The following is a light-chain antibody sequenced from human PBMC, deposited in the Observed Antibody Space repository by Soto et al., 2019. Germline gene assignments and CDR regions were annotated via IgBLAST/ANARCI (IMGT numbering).Light chain of an antibody. Sequence: DIQMTQSPSSLSASVGDRVTITCRASQSISSWLAWYQQKPGKAHKLLIYKASSLESGVQSRFSGSGSGTEFTLTIRSLQPDDFATYYCQQYNSYPRTFGQGTKVDIK. V-gene: IGKV1-5*03. J-gene: IGKJ1*01. CDR3: QQYNSYPRT. CDR1: QSISSW. CDR2: KAS.